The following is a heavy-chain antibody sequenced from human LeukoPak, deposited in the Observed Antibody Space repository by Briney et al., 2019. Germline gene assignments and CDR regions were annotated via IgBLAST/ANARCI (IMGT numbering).Heavy chain of an antibody. J-gene: IGHJ6*03. V-gene: IGHV4-34*01. CDR3: AGFGDYYYYYMDV. D-gene: IGHD3-10*01. Sequence: SETLSLTCAVYGGSFSGHYWSWIRQPPGKGLEWIGEIKHSGSSNYNPSLKSRVTISLDTSKNQFSLKLSSVTAADTAVYYCAGFGDYYYYYMDVWGKGTTVTISS. CDR2: IKHSGSS. CDR1: GGSFSGHY.